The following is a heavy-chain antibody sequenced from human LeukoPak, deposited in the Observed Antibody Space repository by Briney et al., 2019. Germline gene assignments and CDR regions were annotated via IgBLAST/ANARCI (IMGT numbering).Heavy chain of an antibody. CDR2: IYNSGST. V-gene: IGHV4-59*02. Sequence: PSVTQSLLCTVSGHPVNSSHGRCPPQPPGEGLVWLGYIYNSGSTNYIPSLKSGVTISVDTSKNQFSLKLSSVTAADTAVYYCARDGSRSYYNWFDPGGEGTLVTVS. D-gene: IGHD3-10*01. CDR3: ARDGSRSYYNWFDP. CDR1: GHPVNSSH. J-gene: IGHJ5*02.